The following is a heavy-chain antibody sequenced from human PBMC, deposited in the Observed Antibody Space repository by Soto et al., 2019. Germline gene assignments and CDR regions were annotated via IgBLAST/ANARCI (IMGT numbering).Heavy chain of an antibody. CDR1: GGTFSTSA. Sequence: QVQLMQSGAEVKKPGSSVKVSCKASGGTFSTSAISWVRQAPGEGLEWVGGIMPIFATPDYAQKFQGRVTISADESTATAYQELTSLTTDDTAVYYCARDIDRQQLGGNYYYILDVWGQGTAITVSS. V-gene: IGHV1-69*12. J-gene: IGHJ6*02. D-gene: IGHD1-26*01. CDR3: ARDIDRQQLGGNYYYILDV. CDR2: IMPIFATP.